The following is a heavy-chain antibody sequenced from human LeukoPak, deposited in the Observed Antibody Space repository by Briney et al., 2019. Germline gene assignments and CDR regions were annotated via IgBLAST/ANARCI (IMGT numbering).Heavy chain of an antibody. V-gene: IGHV1-2*06. D-gene: IGHD3-10*01. CDR2: INPNTGGT. CDR3: ARGGASWFIDY. Sequence: GASVKVSCKASGYTFTSYGISWVRQAPGQGLEWMGRINPNTGGTRYSQKSQGRVTMTRDTSINTAYMELSSLRSDDTALYYCARGGASWFIDYWDQGTLVTVSS. CDR1: GYTFTSYG. J-gene: IGHJ4*02.